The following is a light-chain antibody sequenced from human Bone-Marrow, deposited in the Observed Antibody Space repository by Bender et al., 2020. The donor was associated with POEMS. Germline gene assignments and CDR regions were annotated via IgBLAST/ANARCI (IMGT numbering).Light chain of an antibody. CDR2: SSH. J-gene: IGLJ3*02. CDR3: GVWDDSLNGWV. Sequence: QSVLTQPPSASGTPGQRVTISCSGGSSNIGAHAVNWYQHLPGTAPKLLIYSSHRRPSEVPDRFSGFRSGTSASLAISGRQSEDEADYYCGVWDDSLNGWVFGGGTKLSVL. V-gene: IGLV1-44*01. CDR1: SSNIGAHA.